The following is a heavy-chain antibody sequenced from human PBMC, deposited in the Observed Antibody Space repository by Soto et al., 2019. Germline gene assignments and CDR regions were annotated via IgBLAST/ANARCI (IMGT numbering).Heavy chain of an antibody. D-gene: IGHD5-12*01. V-gene: IGHV3-23*01. CDR1: GFTFSSYA. CDR2: ISGSGGST. Sequence: GGSLRLSCAASGFTFSSYAMSWVRQAPGKGLEWVSAISGSGGSTYYADSVKGRFTISRDNSKNTLYLHMNSLRAEDTAVYYCAKGGYDYYYYYYMDVWGKGTTVTVSS. CDR3: AKGGYDYYYYYYMDV. J-gene: IGHJ6*03.